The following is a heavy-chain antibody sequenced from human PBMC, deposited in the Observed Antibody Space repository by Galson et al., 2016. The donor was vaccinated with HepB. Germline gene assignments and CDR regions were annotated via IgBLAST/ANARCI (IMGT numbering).Heavy chain of an antibody. CDR1: GFTFSNAW. V-gene: IGHV3-15*07. CDR3: TTGEDGYGY. J-gene: IGHJ4*02. Sequence: SLRLSCAASGFTFSNAWMNWVRQAPGKGLEWVGRIKSKTHGGTTDYAAPVKGRFTISRDDSRNTLYLQMNNLKTEDTAVYYFTTGEDGYGYWGQGTLVTVSP. CDR2: IKSKTHGGTT. D-gene: IGHD5-24*01.